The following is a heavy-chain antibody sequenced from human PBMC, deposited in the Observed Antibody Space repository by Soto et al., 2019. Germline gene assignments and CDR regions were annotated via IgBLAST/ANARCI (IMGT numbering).Heavy chain of an antibody. D-gene: IGHD2-8*01. J-gene: IGHJ6*02. Sequence: SVKVSCKASGGTFTSYAISWVRQAPGQELEWMGGIIPIFGTANYAQKFQGRVTITADESTSTAYMELSSLRSEDTAVYYCAGQPEYCTNGVCYTYYYGMDVWGQGTTVTVSS. CDR3: AGQPEYCTNGVCYTYYYGMDV. CDR2: IIPIFGTA. V-gene: IGHV1-69*13. CDR1: GGTFTSYA.